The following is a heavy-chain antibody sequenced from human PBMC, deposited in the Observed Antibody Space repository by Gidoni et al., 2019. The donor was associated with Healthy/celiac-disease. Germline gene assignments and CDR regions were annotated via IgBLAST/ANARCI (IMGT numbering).Heavy chain of an antibody. D-gene: IGHD6-13*01. Sequence: EVQLVESGGGLVQPGRSLRLSCAASGFTFDDYAMHWVRQAPGKGLEWVSGISWNSGSIGYADSVKGRFTISRDNAKNSLYLQMNSLRAEDTALYYCAKDTRAAAAGPFDYWGQGTLVTVSS. CDR1: GFTFDDYA. CDR2: ISWNSGSI. V-gene: IGHV3-9*01. CDR3: AKDTRAAAAGPFDY. J-gene: IGHJ4*02.